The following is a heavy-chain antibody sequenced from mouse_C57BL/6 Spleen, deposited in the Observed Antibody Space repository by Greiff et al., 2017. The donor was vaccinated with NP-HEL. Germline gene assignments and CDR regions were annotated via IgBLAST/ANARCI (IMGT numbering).Heavy chain of an antibody. CDR3: ARRDYYSNLYAMDY. CDR2: INPNYGTT. Sequence: EVQLQQSGPELVKPSASVKISCKASGYSFTDYNMNWVKQSNGKSLEWIGVINPNYGTTSYNQKFKGKATLTVDQSSSTAYMQLNSLTSEDSAVYYCARRDYYSNLYAMDYWGQGTSVTVSS. V-gene: IGHV1-39*01. CDR1: GYSFTDYN. D-gene: IGHD2-5*01. J-gene: IGHJ4*01.